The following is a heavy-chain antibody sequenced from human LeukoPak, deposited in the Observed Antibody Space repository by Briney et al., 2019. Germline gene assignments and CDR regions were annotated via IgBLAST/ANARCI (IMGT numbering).Heavy chain of an antibody. CDR3: AKLGMGYMDV. CDR2: ISSNGIST. V-gene: IGHV3-64*01. J-gene: IGHJ6*03. CDR1: GFMFSRYA. D-gene: IGHD7-27*01. Sequence: GGSLRLSCTASGFMFSRYAMHWVRQAPGKGLEYVSAISSNGISTYYANSVKGRFTISRDNSRNTLYLQMNSLRAEDTAVYYCAKLGMGYMDVWGKGTTVTVSS.